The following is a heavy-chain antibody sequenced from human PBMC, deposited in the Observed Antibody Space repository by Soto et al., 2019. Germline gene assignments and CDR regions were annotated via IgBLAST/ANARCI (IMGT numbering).Heavy chain of an antibody. CDR2: IISIFGTA. D-gene: IGHD6-13*01. CDR3: ARETISSWEGRNWYFDL. CDR1: GGTFSSYA. V-gene: IGHV1-69*01. J-gene: IGHJ2*01. Sequence: QVQLVQSGAEVKKPGSSVKVSCKASGGTFSSYAISWVRQAPGQGREWMGGIISIFGTANYAQKFQGRVTTPADESTSTAYMELSSMRSEDTAVYYCARETISSWEGRNWYFDLWGRGTLVTVSS.